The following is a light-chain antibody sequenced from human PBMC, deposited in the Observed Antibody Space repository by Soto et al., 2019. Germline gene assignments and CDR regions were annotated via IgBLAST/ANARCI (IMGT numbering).Light chain of an antibody. J-gene: IGLJ2*01. CDR3: SSFAGTSVV. V-gene: IGLV2-8*01. Sequence: QSALTQPPSASGSPGQSVTISCVGTGSDVGGYNYVSWYQQHPGKAPKLMIYEVTKRPSGVPDRFSGSKSGNTASLTVSGLQADDEADYYCSSFAGTSVVFGGGTQLTVL. CDR2: EVT. CDR1: GSDVGGYNY.